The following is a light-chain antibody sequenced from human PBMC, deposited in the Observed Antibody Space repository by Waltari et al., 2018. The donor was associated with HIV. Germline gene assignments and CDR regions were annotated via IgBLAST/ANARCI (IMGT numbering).Light chain of an antibody. CDR2: EVS. V-gene: IGLV2-14*01. J-gene: IGLJ2*01. CDR3: SSYTSTTTVI. CDR1: SSDVGSYDY. Sequence: QSALTQPASVSGAPGQSITISCTGTSSDVGSYDYVSWYQQHPGKAPKLMIFEVSHRTSGFSDRFSGSKSGNTASLTISGLLADDEADYYCSSYTSTTTVIFGGGTKVTVL.